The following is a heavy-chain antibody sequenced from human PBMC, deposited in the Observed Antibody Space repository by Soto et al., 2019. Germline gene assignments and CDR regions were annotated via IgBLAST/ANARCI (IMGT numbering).Heavy chain of an antibody. V-gene: IGHV3-9*01. D-gene: IGHD3-22*01. J-gene: IGHJ4*02. Sequence: EVQLVESGGGLVQPGRSLRLTCAASGFTFDDYAMHWVRQAPGKGLEWVSGISWNTGSIGYADSVRGRFSISRDNAKNSLYLQMNSLRAEDTAVYYCARSGYYDSTFDYWGQGTLVTVSS. CDR3: ARSGYYDSTFDY. CDR2: ISWNTGSI. CDR1: GFTFDDYA.